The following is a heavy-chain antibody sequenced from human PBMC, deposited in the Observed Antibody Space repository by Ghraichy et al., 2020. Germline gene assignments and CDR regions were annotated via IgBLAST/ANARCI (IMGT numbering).Heavy chain of an antibody. Sequence: GGSLRLSCVSSGFTFNIYSMNWVRQSPGKGLEWVSYITRSSGTRFYADSVKGRFTISRDNAQNALYLQMNSLRDEDTAVYYCARGSTVVRFYSYDGMDVWRQRPTGADSS. CDR3: ARGSTVVRFYSYDGMDV. CDR2: ITRSSGTR. CDR1: GFTFNIYS. D-gene: IGHD4-23*01. V-gene: IGHV3-48*02. J-gene: IGHJ6*02.